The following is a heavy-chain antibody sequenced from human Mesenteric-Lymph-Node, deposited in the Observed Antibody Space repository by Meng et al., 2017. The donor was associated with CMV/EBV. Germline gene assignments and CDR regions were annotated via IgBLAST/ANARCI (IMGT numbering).Heavy chain of an antibody. V-gene: IGHV4-34*01. Sequence: SETLSLTCAVYGGSFSGYYWSWIRQPPGKGLEWIGEINHSGSTNYNPSLKSRVTISVDTSKNQFSLKLSSVTAADTAVYYCARSLVPAAIPRHYYYYYGMDVWGQGTTVTVSS. CDR1: GGSFSGYY. CDR2: INHSGST. J-gene: IGHJ6*02. D-gene: IGHD2-2*01. CDR3: ARSLVPAAIPRHYYYYYGMDV.